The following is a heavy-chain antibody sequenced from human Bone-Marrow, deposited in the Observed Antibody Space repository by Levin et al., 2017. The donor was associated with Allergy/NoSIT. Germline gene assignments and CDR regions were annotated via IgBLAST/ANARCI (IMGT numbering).Heavy chain of an antibody. CDR2: IKSSTDGGTT. J-gene: IGHJ4*02. D-gene: IGHD3-3*02. CDR3: CSISRGLDY. V-gene: IGHV3-15*01. CDR1: EFALNNAW. Sequence: GESLKISCAASEFALNNAWMTWVRQAPGKGLEWVGRIKSSTDGGTTDYAASVKGRFTISRDDSKNTLYLQLNSLTTEDTAMYYCCSISRGLDYWGRGTLVTVSS.